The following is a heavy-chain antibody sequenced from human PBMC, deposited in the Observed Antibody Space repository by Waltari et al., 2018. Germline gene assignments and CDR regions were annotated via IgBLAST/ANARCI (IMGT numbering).Heavy chain of an antibody. CDR1: GGTFSSYA. CDR2: IIPIFGTA. J-gene: IGHJ4*02. V-gene: IGHV1-69*15. Sequence: QVQLVQSGAEVKKPGSSVKVSCKASGGTFSSYAISRVRQAPGQGLEWMGRIIPIFGTANYAQKFQGRVTITADESTSTAYMELSSLRSEDTAVYYCARDRTEMATIGEFLDYWGQGTLVTVSS. CDR3: ARDRTEMATIGEFLDY. D-gene: IGHD5-12*01.